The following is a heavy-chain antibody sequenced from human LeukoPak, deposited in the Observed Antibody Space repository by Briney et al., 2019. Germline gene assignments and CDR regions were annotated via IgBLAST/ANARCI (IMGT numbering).Heavy chain of an antibody. CDR3: ARAWYYYDSSGYFTFDY. CDR1: GFTFSDYY. CDR2: ISSSGSTI. V-gene: IGHV3-11*01. D-gene: IGHD3-22*01. J-gene: IGHJ4*02. Sequence: KTGGSLRLSCAASGFTFSDYYMSWIRQAPGKGLEWVSYISSSGSTIYYADSVKGRFTISRDNAKNSLYLQMNSLRAEDTAVYYCARAWYYYDSSGYFTFDYWGQGTLVTVSS.